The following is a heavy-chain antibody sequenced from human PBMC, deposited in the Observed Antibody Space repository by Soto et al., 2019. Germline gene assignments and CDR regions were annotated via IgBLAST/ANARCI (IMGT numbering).Heavy chain of an antibody. CDR3: ASLSAPIWSGYYSHWFAP. D-gene: IGHD3-3*01. Sequence: QVQLVQSGAEGKKPGSSVKVSCKASGGTFSSYAISWVRQAPGQGLEWMGGIIPILGTANYAQKFQGRVTITADKSTSTAYMERSRLRSDDPAVYYWASLSAPIWSGYYSHWFAPWCQGTMVTVSS. J-gene: IGHJ5*02. CDR1: GGTFSSYA. V-gene: IGHV1-69*06. CDR2: IIPILGTA.